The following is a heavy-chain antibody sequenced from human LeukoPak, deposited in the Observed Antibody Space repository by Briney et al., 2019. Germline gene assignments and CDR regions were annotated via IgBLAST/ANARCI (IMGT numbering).Heavy chain of an antibody. D-gene: IGHD1-26*01. CDR3: ARDVGPPRAVRWYFDL. CDR1: GGSISSYY. Sequence: PSETLSLTCTVSGGSISSYYWSWIRQPAGKGLEWIGRIYTSGSTNYNPSLKSRVTMSVDTSKNQFSLKLSSVTAADTAVYYCARDVGPPRAVRWYFDLWGRGTLVPVSS. V-gene: IGHV4-4*07. CDR2: IYTSGST. J-gene: IGHJ2*01.